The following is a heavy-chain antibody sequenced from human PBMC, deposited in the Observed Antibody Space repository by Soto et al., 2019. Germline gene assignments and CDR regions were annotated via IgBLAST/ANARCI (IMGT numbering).Heavy chain of an antibody. CDR3: ASLPISTDYSTS. D-gene: IGHD4-4*01. J-gene: IGHJ5*02. Sequence: EVQLVESGGGLVQPGGSLRLSCAASGFTFSTYWMHWVRQAPGKGLVWVSRINSDGSSTSYADSVKGRFTISRDNAKNTLYLQMNSLRAEDTAVYYCASLPISTDYSTSWGQGTLVTVSS. CDR1: GFTFSTYW. CDR2: INSDGSST. V-gene: IGHV3-74*01.